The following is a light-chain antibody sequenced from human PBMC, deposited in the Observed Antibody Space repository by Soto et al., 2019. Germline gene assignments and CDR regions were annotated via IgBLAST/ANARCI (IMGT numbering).Light chain of an antibody. CDR1: SRDVGGYNY. CDR2: EVS. J-gene: IGLJ2*01. Sequence: QSALTQPPSASGSPGQSVTISCTGTSRDVGGYNYVSWYQQHPGKAPKLIISEVSKRPSGVPDRFSGSKSGNTASLTVSRLQAEDEADYYCSSFAGNNNLVFGGGTQLTVL. CDR3: SSFAGNNNLV. V-gene: IGLV2-8*01.